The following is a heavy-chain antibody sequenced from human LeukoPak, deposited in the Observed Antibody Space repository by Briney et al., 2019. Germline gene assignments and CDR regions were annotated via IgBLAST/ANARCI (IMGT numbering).Heavy chain of an antibody. V-gene: IGHV4-61*03. CDR2: ISDSGGS. Sequence: SETLSLTCSVSGGSVSSGISYWSWIRQPPGEGLEWIAYISDSGGSDYNPSLRGRVTISLDTSKNHFSLKLSSVTAADTAVYYCARGPGGYSYGYYFDCWGQGTLVTVSS. CDR1: GGSVSSGISY. CDR3: ARGPGGYSYGYYFDC. J-gene: IGHJ4*02. D-gene: IGHD5-18*01.